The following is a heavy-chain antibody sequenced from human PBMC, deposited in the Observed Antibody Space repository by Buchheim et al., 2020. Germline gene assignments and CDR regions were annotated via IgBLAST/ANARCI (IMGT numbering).Heavy chain of an antibody. J-gene: IGHJ6*02. CDR1: GGSISSGGYS. CDR3: ARTYYDGPNYYYGMDR. Sequence: QLQLQESGSGLVKPSQTLSLTCAVSGGSISSGGYSWSWIRQPPGKGLEWIGVVYHGGGTYYNPSRKCRVTISVDRCKNQFSLKLSSVTAADTAVYYCARTYYDGPNYYYGMDRWSQGTT. CDR2: VYHGGGT. D-gene: IGHD3-3*01. V-gene: IGHV4-30-2*01.